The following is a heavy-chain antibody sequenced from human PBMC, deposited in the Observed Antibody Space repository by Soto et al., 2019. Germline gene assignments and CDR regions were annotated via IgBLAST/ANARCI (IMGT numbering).Heavy chain of an antibody. CDR3: GRAIGRGIIRD. Sequence: EVQLVESGGGLVKPGGSLRLSCTASGFIFRTYGMTWVRQAPGKGLEWVSSIYSSGTFIYYADSVTGRFTISRDDAKNSLFLQLNSLRAEDTAVYYCGRAIGRGIIRDWGQGTLVTVSS. CDR1: GFIFRTYG. V-gene: IGHV3-21*01. J-gene: IGHJ4*02. CDR2: IYSSGTFI. D-gene: IGHD3-22*01.